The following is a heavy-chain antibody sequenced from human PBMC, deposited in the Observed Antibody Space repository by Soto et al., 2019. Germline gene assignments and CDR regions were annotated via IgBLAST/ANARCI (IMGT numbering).Heavy chain of an antibody. Sequence: SVKVSCKASGGTFSSYAISWVRQAPGQGLEWMGGIIPIFGTANYAQKFQGRVTITADESTSTAYMELSSLRSEDTAVYYCARGRYDSSGYIPPDHDYWGQGTLVTVSS. CDR1: GGTFSSYA. D-gene: IGHD3-22*01. J-gene: IGHJ4*02. V-gene: IGHV1-69*13. CDR3: ARGRYDSSGYIPPDHDY. CDR2: IIPIFGTA.